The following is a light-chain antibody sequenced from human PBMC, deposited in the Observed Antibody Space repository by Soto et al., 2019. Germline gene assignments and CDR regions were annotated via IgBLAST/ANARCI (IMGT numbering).Light chain of an antibody. Sequence: QSVLTQPPSASGSLGQSVTISCTGTCSDVGGYNYVSWYQQHPGKAPKLMIYEVSKRPSGVPDRFSGSKSGNTASLTVSGLQAEDEADYYCSSYAGSNNLVFGGGTKLTVL. V-gene: IGLV2-8*01. CDR2: EVS. J-gene: IGLJ2*01. CDR1: CSDVGGYNY. CDR3: SSYAGSNNLV.